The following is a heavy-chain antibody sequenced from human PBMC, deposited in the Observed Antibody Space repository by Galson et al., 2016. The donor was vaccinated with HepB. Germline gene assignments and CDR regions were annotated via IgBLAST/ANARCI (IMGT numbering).Heavy chain of an antibody. CDR2: ISTRRTT. Sequence: GSLRLSCAASGFVFSNFGLSWVRQAPGKGLEWVASISTRRTTYYSDSVQGRFTISRDNSNNTLYLQMNGLRAEDTAVYYCAKERLVRRIFDHWGQGTLLTVSS. V-gene: IGHV3-23*01. D-gene: IGHD1-1*01. CDR3: AKERLVRRIFDH. CDR1: GFVFSNFG. J-gene: IGHJ4*02.